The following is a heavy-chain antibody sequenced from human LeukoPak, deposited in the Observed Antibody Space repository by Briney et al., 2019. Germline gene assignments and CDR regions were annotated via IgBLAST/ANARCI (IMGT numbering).Heavy chain of an antibody. Sequence: GGSLRLSYAASGFTFSSYSMNWVRQAPGKGLEWVSCITRSSIYIYYADSVKGRFTISRDNAKNSLFLQMNSLRAEDTAVYYCAGGRTYSSSTLEDYWGQGTLVTVSS. CDR3: AGGRTYSSSTLEDY. CDR1: GFTFSSYS. J-gene: IGHJ4*02. CDR2: ITRSSIYI. D-gene: IGHD6-13*01. V-gene: IGHV3-21*01.